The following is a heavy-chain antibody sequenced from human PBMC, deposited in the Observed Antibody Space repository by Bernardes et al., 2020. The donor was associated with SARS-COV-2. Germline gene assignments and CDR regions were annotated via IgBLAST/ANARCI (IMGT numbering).Heavy chain of an antibody. CDR1: RFTFSSYW. V-gene: IGHV3-7*01. CDR3: ARDRAVNWFDP. CDR2: IKQDGIEK. J-gene: IGHJ5*02. D-gene: IGHD3-10*01. Sequence: GSSRLSCAASRFTFSSYWLSWVRQAPGKGLEWVANIKQDGIEKYYVDSVKGRFTISRDNAKNSLYLQMNSLRAEDAAVYFCARDRAVNWFDPWGQGTLVTGSS.